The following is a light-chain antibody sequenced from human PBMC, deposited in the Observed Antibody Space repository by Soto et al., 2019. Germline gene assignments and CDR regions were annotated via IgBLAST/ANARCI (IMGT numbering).Light chain of an antibody. Sequence: VLTQPPSVSVAPGKTARITCGGNNIGSKSVHWYQQKPGQAPVLVIYYDSDRPSRIPERFSGSNSGNTATLTISRVEAGDEADYYCQVWDSSSDHVVFGGGTKLTVL. V-gene: IGLV3-21*04. J-gene: IGLJ2*01. CDR2: YDS. CDR1: NIGSKS. CDR3: QVWDSSSDHVV.